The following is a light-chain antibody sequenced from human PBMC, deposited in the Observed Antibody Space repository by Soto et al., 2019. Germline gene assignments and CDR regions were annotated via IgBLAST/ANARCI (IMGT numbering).Light chain of an antibody. CDR2: DVS. Sequence: QSALTQPASVSGSPGQSITISCTGTSSDVGGYNYVSWYQQHPGKAPKLMIYDVSNRPSGVSSRFSGSKSGNTASLTISGLLAEDEAYYYCSSYTSSSVIFGGGTKLTVL. V-gene: IGLV2-14*01. CDR3: SSYTSSSVI. CDR1: SSDVGGYNY. J-gene: IGLJ2*01.